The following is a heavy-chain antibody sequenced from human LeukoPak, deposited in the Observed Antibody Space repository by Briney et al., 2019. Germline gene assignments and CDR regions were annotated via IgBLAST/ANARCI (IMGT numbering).Heavy chain of an antibody. V-gene: IGHV4-34*01. Sequence: SETLSLTCAVYGGSFSGYYWSWIRQPPGKGLEWIGEINHSGSTNYNPSLKSRVTISVDTSKNQFSLKLSSVTAADTAVYYCAREPYYYDSSGYYFRSFDPWGQGTLVTVSS. D-gene: IGHD3-22*01. J-gene: IGHJ5*02. CDR1: GGSFSGYY. CDR2: INHSGST. CDR3: AREPYYYDSSGYYFRSFDP.